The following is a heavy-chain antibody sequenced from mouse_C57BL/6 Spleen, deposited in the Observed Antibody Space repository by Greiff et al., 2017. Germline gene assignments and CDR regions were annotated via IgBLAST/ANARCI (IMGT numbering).Heavy chain of an antibody. Sequence: EVQVVESGGGLVQPGGSMKLSCAASGFTFSDAWMDWVRQSPEKGLEWVAEIRNKANNHATYYAESVKGRFTISRDDSKSSVYLQMNSLRAEDTGIYYCTRGGNYDFDYWGQGTTLTVSS. CDR3: TRGGNYDFDY. CDR2: IRNKANNHAT. V-gene: IGHV6-6*01. J-gene: IGHJ2*01. D-gene: IGHD2-1*01. CDR1: GFTFSDAW.